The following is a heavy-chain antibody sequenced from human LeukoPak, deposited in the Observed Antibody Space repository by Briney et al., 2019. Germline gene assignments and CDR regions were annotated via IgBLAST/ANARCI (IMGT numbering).Heavy chain of an antibody. CDR1: GITLSNYG. CDR2: ISDSGGRT. V-gene: IGHV3-23*01. CDR3: AKRGVVIRVILVGFHKEAYYFDS. D-gene: IGHD3-22*01. J-gene: IGHJ4*02. Sequence: GGSLRLSCAVSGITLSNYGMSGVRQAPGKGLEGVAGISDSGGRTNYADSVKGRFTISRDNPKTTLYLQMNSLRAEDTAVYFCAKRGVVIRVILVGFHKEAYYFDSWGQGALVTVSA.